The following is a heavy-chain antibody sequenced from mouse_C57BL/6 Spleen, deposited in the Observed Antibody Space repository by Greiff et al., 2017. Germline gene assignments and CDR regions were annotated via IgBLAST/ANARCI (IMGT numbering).Heavy chain of an antibody. CDR2: IRNKANGYTT. CDR1: GFTFTDYY. Sequence: EVKLMESGGGLVQPGGSLSLSCAASGFTFTDYYMSWVRQPPGKALEWLGFIRNKANGYTTEYSASVKGRFTISRDNSQSILYLQMNALRAEDSATYYCARSGYYDWYFDVWGTGTTVTVSS. D-gene: IGHD2-3*01. J-gene: IGHJ1*03. CDR3: ARSGYYDWYFDV. V-gene: IGHV7-3*01.